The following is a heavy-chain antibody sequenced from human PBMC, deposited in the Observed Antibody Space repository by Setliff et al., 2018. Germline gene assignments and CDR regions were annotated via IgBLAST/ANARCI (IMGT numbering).Heavy chain of an antibody. Sequence: SETLSLTCTVSGGSIRSGNDLWSWLRQSPGKGLEWIAYISAYTGRAYYNPSLQSRAALSADTSKSQFYLRLTSVTAADTAVYYCAREVIDPVSSDAFDIWGQGRVVTVSS. CDR3: AREVIDPVSSDAFDI. CDR1: GGSIRSGNDL. V-gene: IGHV4-30-4*01. J-gene: IGHJ3*02. D-gene: IGHD4-4*01. CDR2: ISAYTGRA.